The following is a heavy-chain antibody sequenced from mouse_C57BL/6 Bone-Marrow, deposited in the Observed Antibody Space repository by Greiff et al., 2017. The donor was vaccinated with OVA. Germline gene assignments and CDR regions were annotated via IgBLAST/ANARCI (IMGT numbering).Heavy chain of an antibody. CDR1: GFTFSDYG. CDR2: ISSGSSTI. Sequence: EVKLMESGGGLVKPGGSLKLSCAASGFTFSDYGMHWVRQAPEKGLEWVAYISSGSSTIYYADTVKGRFTISRDNAKNTLFLQMTSLRSEDTAMCYCARDGGYAMDDWGQGTSVTVSS. J-gene: IGHJ4*01. V-gene: IGHV5-17*01. CDR3: ARDGGYAMDD.